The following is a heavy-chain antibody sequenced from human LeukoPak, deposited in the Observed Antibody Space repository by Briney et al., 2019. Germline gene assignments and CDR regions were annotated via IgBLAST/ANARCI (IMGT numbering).Heavy chain of an antibody. CDR3: ARGRGLIGTSRFDP. Sequence: ASVKVSCKTSGYIFSNSGLHWVRQAPGQSLEWVGWINAGNGNTKYSQKFQDRLTITRDTSASTVYMELNSLKSEDTAMYYCARGRGLIGTSRFDPWGQGTLVIVSS. CDR2: INAGNGNT. CDR1: GYIFSNSG. V-gene: IGHV1-3*01. J-gene: IGHJ5*02. D-gene: IGHD3-10*01.